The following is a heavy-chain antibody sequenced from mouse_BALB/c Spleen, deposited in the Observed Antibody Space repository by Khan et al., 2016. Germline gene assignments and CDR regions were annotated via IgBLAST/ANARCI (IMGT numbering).Heavy chain of an antibody. D-gene: IGHD1-1*01. CDR2: INPSSGRT. Sequence: QVQLQQPGTELVKPGASVKLSCKATGYTFTSCWIHWVKERPGQGLEWLGEINPSSGRTNYNGKFKSRATLTVDKSSNTAYMQLSSLTSEDSAVYVCANVAYGSSYTADYWGQGTTLTVSS. CDR1: GYTFTSCW. J-gene: IGHJ2*01. V-gene: IGHV1S81*02. CDR3: ANVAYGSSYTADY.